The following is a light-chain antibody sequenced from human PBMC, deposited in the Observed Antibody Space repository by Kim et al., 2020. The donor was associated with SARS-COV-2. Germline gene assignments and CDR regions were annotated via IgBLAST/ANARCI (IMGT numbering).Light chain of an antibody. CDR1: QNINNY. Sequence: SASVGDRVTFARRASQNINNYLTWYQQKPGKAPKALISLASNLQSGVPSRFSGSGSGTDFTLTITNLQPEDFATYHCQQAYTTPYTFGQGTKLEI. CDR2: LAS. V-gene: IGKV1-39*01. J-gene: IGKJ2*01. CDR3: QQAYTTPYT.